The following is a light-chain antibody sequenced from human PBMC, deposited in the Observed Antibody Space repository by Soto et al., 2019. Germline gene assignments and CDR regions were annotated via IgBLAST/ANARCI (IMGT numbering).Light chain of an antibody. J-gene: IGKJ2*01. CDR2: AAF. CDR1: QTINTY. V-gene: IGKV1-39*01. CDR3: QQSYSIPLT. Sequence: DIQMTQSPSSLSASVGDRVTITCRASQTINTYLNWYQQKLGKAPKLLIYAAFTLQSWVPSRFSGSGSGTDITLTISRLQPEDFATYYCQQSYSIPLTFGQGTELQVK.